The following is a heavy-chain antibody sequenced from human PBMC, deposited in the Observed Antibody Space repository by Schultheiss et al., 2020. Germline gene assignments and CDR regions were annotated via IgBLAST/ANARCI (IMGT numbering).Heavy chain of an antibody. CDR1: GGSISSYY. Sequence: SQTLSLTCTVSGGSISSYYWSWIRQPPGKGLEWIGYIYYSGSTNYNPSLKSRVTISVDTSKNQFSLKLSSVTAADTAVYYCARLGNYYGSGSYFGAFDPWGEGTRVIGFS. V-gene: IGHV4-59*01. CDR2: IYYSGST. J-gene: IGHJ5*02. D-gene: IGHD3-10*01. CDR3: ARLGNYYGSGSYFGAFDP.